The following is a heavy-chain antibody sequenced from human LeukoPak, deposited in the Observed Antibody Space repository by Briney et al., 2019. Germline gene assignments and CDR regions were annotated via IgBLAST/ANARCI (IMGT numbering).Heavy chain of an antibody. V-gene: IGHV4-31*03. D-gene: IGHD1-26*01. J-gene: IGHJ6*02. CDR2: IYYSGST. CDR1: GGSISSGGYY. Sequence: SETLSLTCTVSGGSISSGGYYWSWIRQHPGKGLEWIGYIYYSGSTYYNPSLKSRVTISVDTSKNQFSLKLSSVTAADTAVYYCARGRSNYYGMDVWGQGTTVTVSS. CDR3: ARGRSNYYGMDV.